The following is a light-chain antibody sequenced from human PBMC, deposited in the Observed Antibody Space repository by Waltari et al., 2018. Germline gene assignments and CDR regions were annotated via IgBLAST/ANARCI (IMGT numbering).Light chain of an antibody. CDR3: QSYDSSLSGWRV. J-gene: IGLJ1*01. V-gene: IGLV1-40*01. CDR2: DTT. CDR1: SPNIGADYH. Sequence: QSVLPQPPSVSGAPGQRVTISCTVGSPNIGADYHVNWSQQLPGTAPKLLIFDTTNRPSGVPNRFSGSKSGTSAFLAITGLQPEDEADYYCQSYDSSLSGWRVFGTGTKVTVL.